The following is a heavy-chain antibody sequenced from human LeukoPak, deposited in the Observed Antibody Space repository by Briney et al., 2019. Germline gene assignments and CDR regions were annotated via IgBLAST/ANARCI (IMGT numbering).Heavy chain of an antibody. D-gene: IGHD3-22*01. V-gene: IGHV1-2*02. CDR2: INPNSGGT. J-gene: IGHJ6*02. Sequence: GASVKLSCKASGYTFTGYYMHWVRQAPGQGLEWMGWINPNSGGTNYAQKFQGRVTMTRDTSISTAYMELSRLRSDDTAVYYCARAGGYYYDSSGYYPMSDYYYYYGMDVWGQGTTVTVSS. CDR1: GYTFTGYY. CDR3: ARAGGYYYDSSGYYPMSDYYYYYGMDV.